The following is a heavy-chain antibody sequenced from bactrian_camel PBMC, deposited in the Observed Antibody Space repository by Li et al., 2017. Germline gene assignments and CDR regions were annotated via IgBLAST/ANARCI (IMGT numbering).Heavy chain of an antibody. Sequence: HVQLVESGGGSVQAGGSLRLSCAASEYIYSSGCMGWFRQKPGEKREAVAVIDADGTTNYIPSVKTRFTISKDNAKTTLSLQMNSLTPEDTAMYYCAADFGLGGLGGGSWDYWGQGTQVTVS. CDR2: IDADGTT. D-gene: IGHD7*01. J-gene: IGHJ4*01. V-gene: IGHV3S53*01. CDR3: AADFGLGGLGGGSWDY. CDR1: EYIYSSGC.